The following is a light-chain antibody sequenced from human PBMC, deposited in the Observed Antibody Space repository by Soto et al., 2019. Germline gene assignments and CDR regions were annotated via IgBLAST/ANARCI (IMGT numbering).Light chain of an antibody. J-gene: IGKJ5*01. CDR3: QQYENLPT. Sequence: MTQSPSSLSASVGDRVTITCQASQNINNYLNWYQQKPGRAPKLLIYDASNLEAGVPSRLRGSGSGTDFTFTTRRLQPEDVATYYCQQYENLPTFGQGTRLEIK. CDR1: QNINNY. CDR2: DAS. V-gene: IGKV1-33*01.